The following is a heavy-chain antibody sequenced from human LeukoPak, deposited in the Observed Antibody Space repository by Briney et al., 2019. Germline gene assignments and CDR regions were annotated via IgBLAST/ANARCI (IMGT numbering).Heavy chain of an antibody. D-gene: IGHD3-10*01. CDR1: GFTFSSYA. Sequence: GGSLRLSCAASGFTFSSYAMHWVRQAPGKRLEYGTAISSNGGSTYYANSVKGRFTISRDNSKNTLYLQMGSLRAEDMAVYYCARSPGEVVNPEYAFDIWGQGTMVTVSS. CDR3: ARSPGEVVNPEYAFDI. J-gene: IGHJ3*02. CDR2: ISSNGGST. V-gene: IGHV3-64*01.